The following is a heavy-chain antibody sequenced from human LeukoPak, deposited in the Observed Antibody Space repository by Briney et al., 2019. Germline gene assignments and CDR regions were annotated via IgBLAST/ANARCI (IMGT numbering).Heavy chain of an antibody. CDR3: AKEEADYGVHGDYFDF. CDR2: ISGSGGST. Sequence: GGSLRLSCAASGFTFSSYAMSWVRQAPGKGLEWVSAISGSGGSTYYADSVKGRFTISRDNSKNTLYLQMNSLRAEDTDVYYCAKEEADYGVHGDYFDFWGQGTLVTVSS. CDR1: GFTFSSYA. D-gene: IGHD4-17*01. J-gene: IGHJ4*02. V-gene: IGHV3-23*01.